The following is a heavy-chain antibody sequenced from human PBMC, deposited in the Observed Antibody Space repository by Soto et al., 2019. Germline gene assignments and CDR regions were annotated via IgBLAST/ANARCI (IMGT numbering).Heavy chain of an antibody. CDR1: AYTVTSYA. CDR3: ARAWVVVTAPDY. J-gene: IGHJ4*02. Sequence: QVQLVQSGDEEKKPGGSVKVSCKASAYTVTSYAMHWLRQAPGQRLEWMGWINAGNGNTKYSQKLQGRVTITRDTSPSTAYMELSSLRSEDTAVYYCARAWVVVTAPDYWGQGTLVTVSS. CDR2: INAGNGNT. V-gene: IGHV1-3*05. D-gene: IGHD2-21*02.